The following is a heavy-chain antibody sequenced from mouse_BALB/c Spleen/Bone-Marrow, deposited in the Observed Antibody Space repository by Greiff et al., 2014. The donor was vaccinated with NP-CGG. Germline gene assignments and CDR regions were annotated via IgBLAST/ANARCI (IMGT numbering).Heavy chain of an antibody. CDR3: TKGNYFFDY. CDR1: GYTFINYW. Sequence: LQQSGSELVRPGASVKLSCKASGYTFINYWMHWVKQRPGQGLEWIGNIYPGSGTTNYDEKFKTKATLTVDTFSSTAYMQLSSLTSEDSAVYYCTKGNYFFDYWGQGTTPTVSS. V-gene: IGHV1S22*01. J-gene: IGHJ2*01. CDR2: IYPGSGTT. D-gene: IGHD2-1*01.